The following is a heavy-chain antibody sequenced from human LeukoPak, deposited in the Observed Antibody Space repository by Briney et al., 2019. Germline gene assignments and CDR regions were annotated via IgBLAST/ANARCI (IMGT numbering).Heavy chain of an antibody. J-gene: IGHJ4*02. CDR2: ISYDGSNK. CDR1: GFTFSSYA. D-gene: IGHD4-17*01. Sequence: PGGSLRLSCAASGFTFSSYAMHWVRQAPGKGLEWVAVISYDGSNKYYADSVKGRFTISRDNSKNTLYLQMNSLRAEDTALYYCVKDTSSTVTTRSNFDYWGQGTLVTVSS. CDR3: VKDTSSTVTTRSNFDY. V-gene: IGHV3-30-3*01.